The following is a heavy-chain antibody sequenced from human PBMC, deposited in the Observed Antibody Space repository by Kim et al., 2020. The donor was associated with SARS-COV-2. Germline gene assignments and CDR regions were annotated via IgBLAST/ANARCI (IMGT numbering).Heavy chain of an antibody. J-gene: IGHJ4*02. D-gene: IGHD2-15*01. Sequence: YYAASVKGRFTISRDNTKNTLYLQMNSLRAEDTAVYYCARARIGGSGLDYWGQGTLVTVSS. CDR3: ARARIGGSGLDY. V-gene: IGHV3-30*01.